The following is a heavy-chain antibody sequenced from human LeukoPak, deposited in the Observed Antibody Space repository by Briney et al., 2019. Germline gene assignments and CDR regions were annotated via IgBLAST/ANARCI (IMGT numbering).Heavy chain of an antibody. CDR1: GYTVTSYY. J-gene: IGHJ6*03. D-gene: IGHD3-10*01. Sequence: ASVKVSCKASGYTVTSYYIHWVRQAPGQGLEWMGIIYPGGGNTGYAQKFQGRVTMTRNTSISTAYMELSSLRSEDTAVYYCARARGDPLLLWFGELSGADYYYMDVWGKGTTVTISS. CDR3: ARARGDPLLLWFGELSGADYYYMDV. V-gene: IGHV1-8*01. CDR2: IYPGGGNT.